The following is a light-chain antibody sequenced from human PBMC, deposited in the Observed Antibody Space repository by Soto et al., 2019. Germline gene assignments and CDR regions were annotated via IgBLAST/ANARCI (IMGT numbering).Light chain of an antibody. CDR2: DAS. CDR1: QSISSW. Sequence: DIQMTQSPSTLSASVGDRVTITCRASQSISSWLAWYQQKPGKAPKLLIYDASNLESGVPSRFSGSGSGTEFTLTISSLQPDDFATYYCQQYNSYSEAFGQGTKVELK. CDR3: QQYNSYSEA. J-gene: IGKJ1*01. V-gene: IGKV1-5*01.